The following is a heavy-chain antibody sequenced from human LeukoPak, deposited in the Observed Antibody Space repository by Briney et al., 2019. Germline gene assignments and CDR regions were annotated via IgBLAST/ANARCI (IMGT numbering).Heavy chain of an antibody. CDR2: IKQDGSE. D-gene: IGHD4-17*01. CDR1: EFTFSNFW. J-gene: IGHJ2*01. CDR3: ARGGNHGDYWYFDL. V-gene: IGHV3-7*01. Sequence: PGGSLRLSCSASEFTFSNFWMSWVRQAPGKGPEWVANIKQDGSEKYVDSVKGRFTISRDNAETSLHLQMNSLRAEDTAVYYSARGGNHGDYWYFDLWGRGTLVTVSS.